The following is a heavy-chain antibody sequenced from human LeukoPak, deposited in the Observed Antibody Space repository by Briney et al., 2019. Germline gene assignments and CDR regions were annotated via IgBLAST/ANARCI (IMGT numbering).Heavy chain of an antibody. D-gene: IGHD4-23*01. CDR2: ITASGGGT. J-gene: IGHJ4*02. CDR3: AKWDRDYGGSHYLDY. V-gene: IGHV3-23*01. CDR1: GFTISNYN. Sequence: GGSLRLSCVASGFTISNYNMTWVRQAPGKGLEWVSAITASGGGTYYAASVKGRFAISRDHSKSTLYLQMNSLRAEDTAIYYCAKWDRDYGGSHYLDYWGQGTLVTVSA.